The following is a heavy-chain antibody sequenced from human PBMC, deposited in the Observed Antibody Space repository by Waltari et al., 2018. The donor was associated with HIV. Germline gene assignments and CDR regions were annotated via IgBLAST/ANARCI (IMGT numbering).Heavy chain of an antibody. Sequence: QVQLVESGGGVVQPGTSLTLSCLVSGFTFRNFDIHWVRQSTGKGLEWLAVFWSDGAEISYADSVKGRFTVSKDSSQKTLYLHLTSLRAEDTALYYCARGYSSSRWIPLYHWGRGTLVTVSS. CDR1: GFTFRNFD. J-gene: IGHJ4*02. D-gene: IGHD6-6*01. CDR3: ARGYSSSRWIPLYH. V-gene: IGHV3-33*01. CDR2: FWSDGAEI.